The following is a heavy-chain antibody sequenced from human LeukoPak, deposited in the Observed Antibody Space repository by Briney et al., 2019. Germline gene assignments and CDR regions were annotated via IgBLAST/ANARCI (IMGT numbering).Heavy chain of an antibody. CDR1: GFDIYNDW. CDR3: TLIKGWGSGTYYLDY. Sequence: GGSLRLSCAASGFDIYNDWMSWVRQAPGRGREWVGRIKSKSAGGTIDYAAPVNGRFIISRDDSKNTLYLQMNSLKTEDTAMYYCTLIKGWGSGTYYLDYWGQGTLVTVSS. V-gene: IGHV3-15*01. J-gene: IGHJ4*02. CDR2: IKSKSAGGTI. D-gene: IGHD3-10*01.